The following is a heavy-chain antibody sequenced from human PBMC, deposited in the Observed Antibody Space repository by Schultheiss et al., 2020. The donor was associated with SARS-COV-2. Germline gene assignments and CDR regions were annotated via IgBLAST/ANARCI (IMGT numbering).Heavy chain of an antibody. J-gene: IGHJ5*02. Sequence: ASVKVSCKTSGYIFTGYYMHWVRQAPGQGLEWMGWISAYNGNTNYAQKLQGRVTMTTDTSTSTAYMELRSLRSDDTAVYYCARVGSSSRSWFDPWGQGTLVTVSS. CDR1: GYIFTGYY. CDR2: ISAYNGNT. CDR3: ARVGSSSRSWFDP. D-gene: IGHD6-13*01. V-gene: IGHV1-18*04.